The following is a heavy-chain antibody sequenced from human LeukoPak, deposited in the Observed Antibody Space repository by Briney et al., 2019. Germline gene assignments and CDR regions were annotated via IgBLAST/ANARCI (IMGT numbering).Heavy chain of an antibody. CDR3: ARAPQLWVGGFDY. Sequence: SGTLSLTCTVSGGSISSYYWSWIRQPPGKGLEWIGYICYSGSTNYNPSLKSRVTISVDTSKNQFSLKLSSVTAADTAVYYCARAPQLWVGGFDYWGQGTLVTVSS. CDR1: GGSISSYY. J-gene: IGHJ4*02. CDR2: ICYSGST. V-gene: IGHV4-59*01. D-gene: IGHD5-18*01.